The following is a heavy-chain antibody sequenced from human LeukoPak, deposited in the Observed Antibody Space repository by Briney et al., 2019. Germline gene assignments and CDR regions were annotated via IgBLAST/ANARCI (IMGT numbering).Heavy chain of an antibody. D-gene: IGHD3-22*01. CDR3: ARGAERSGYDY. J-gene: IGHJ4*02. CDR2: ISSRSTYI. Sequence: GRSLRLSCVASGFTFNNYSMNWVRQAPGKGLEWVSSISSRSTYIYYADSLKGRFTISRDNAKNSLYLQMNTLRGEDTAVYYCARGAERSGYDYWGQGTLVTVAS. V-gene: IGHV3-21*01. CDR1: GFTFNNYS.